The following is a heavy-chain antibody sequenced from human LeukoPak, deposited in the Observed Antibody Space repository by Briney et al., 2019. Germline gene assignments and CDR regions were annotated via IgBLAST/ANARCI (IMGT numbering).Heavy chain of an antibody. V-gene: IGHV4-59*01. J-gene: IGHJ4*02. CDR3: AREYPNCGGDCYFDY. CDR2: IYYSGST. Sequence: SETLSLTCTVSGVSISSYYWSWIRQPPGKGLEWIGYIYYSGSTNYNPSLKSRVTISVDTSKNQFSLKLSSVTAADTAVYYCAREYPNCGGDCYFDYWGQGTLVTVSS. D-gene: IGHD2-21*02. CDR1: GVSISSYY.